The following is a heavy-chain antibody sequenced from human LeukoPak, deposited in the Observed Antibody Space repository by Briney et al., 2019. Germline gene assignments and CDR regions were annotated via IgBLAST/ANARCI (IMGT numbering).Heavy chain of an antibody. CDR3: ARDQVDYDIPDHFDY. V-gene: IGHV4-4*02. CDR2: IYHSGST. J-gene: IGHJ4*02. CDR1: GGSISSSNW. D-gene: IGHD3-22*01. Sequence: SETLSLTCAVSGGSISSSNWWSWVRQPPGKGLEWIGQIYHSGSTNYNPSLKSRVAISVDKSKNQFSLTLISVTAADTAVYYCARDQVDYDIPDHFDYWGKGTLVAVSS.